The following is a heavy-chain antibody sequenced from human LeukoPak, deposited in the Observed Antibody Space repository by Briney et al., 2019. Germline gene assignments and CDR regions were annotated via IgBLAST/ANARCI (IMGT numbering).Heavy chain of an antibody. CDR2: IYSGGST. J-gene: IGHJ3*02. Sequence: GGSLRLSCAASGFTVSSNYMSWVRQAPGKGLEWVSVIYSGGSTYYADSVKGRFTISRDNSKNTLYLQMNSLRAEDTAVYYCAREYYDILTGYWKAFDIWGQGTMVTVSS. CDR1: GFTVSSNY. CDR3: AREYYDILTGYWKAFDI. D-gene: IGHD3-9*01. V-gene: IGHV3-66*01.